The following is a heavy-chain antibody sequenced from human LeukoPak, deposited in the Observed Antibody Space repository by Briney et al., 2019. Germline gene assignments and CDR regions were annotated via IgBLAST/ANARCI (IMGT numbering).Heavy chain of an antibody. V-gene: IGHV3-53*01. CDR3: ARRSLPRIAAAAPGASRPRAWFDP. CDR1: GLTVSSNY. Sequence: GGSLRLSCAASGLTVSSNYMSWVRQAPGKGLEWVSVIYSGGSTYYADSVKGRFTISRDNSKNTLYLQMNSLRAEDTAVYYCARRSLPRIAAAAPGASRPRAWFDPWGQGTLVTVSS. CDR2: IYSGGST. J-gene: IGHJ5*02. D-gene: IGHD6-13*01.